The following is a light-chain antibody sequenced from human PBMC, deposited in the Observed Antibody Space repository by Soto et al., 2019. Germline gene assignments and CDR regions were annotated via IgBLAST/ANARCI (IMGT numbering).Light chain of an antibody. V-gene: IGLV2-14*01. CDR1: SSDVGGYNY. CDR2: DVF. Sequence: QSALTQDASVSGSPGQSITISCTGTSSDVGGYNYVSWYQQHPGKAPKLMIYDVFTRPSGISNRFSGSKSGNTASLTISALQAEDEADYYCTSWTGTSTYVFGSGTKLTVL. CDR3: TSWTGTSTYV. J-gene: IGLJ1*01.